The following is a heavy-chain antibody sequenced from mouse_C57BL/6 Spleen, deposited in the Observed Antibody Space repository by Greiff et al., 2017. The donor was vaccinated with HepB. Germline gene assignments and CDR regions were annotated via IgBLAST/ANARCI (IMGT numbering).Heavy chain of an antibody. Sequence: QVQLQQSGPELVKPGASVKISCKASGYAFSSSWMNWVKQRPGKGLEWIGRIYPGDGDTNYNGKFKGKATLTAGKSSSTAYMQLSSLTSEDSAVYFCARSGYYGNPFDYWGQGTTLTVSS. CDR2: IYPGDGDT. V-gene: IGHV1-82*01. CDR1: GYAFSSSW. CDR3: ARSGYYGNPFDY. D-gene: IGHD2-1*01. J-gene: IGHJ2*01.